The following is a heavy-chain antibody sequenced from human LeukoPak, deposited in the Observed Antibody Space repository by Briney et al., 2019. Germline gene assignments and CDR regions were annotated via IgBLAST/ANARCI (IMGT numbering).Heavy chain of an antibody. D-gene: IGHD1-26*01. V-gene: IGHV1-24*01. CDR2: FDPEDGET. CDR1: GYTFNNYG. Sequence: ASVKVSCKASGYTFNNYGITWVRQAPGKGLEWMGGFDPEDGETIYAQKFQGRVTMTEDTSTDTAYMELSSLRSEDTAVYYCATSTLSGSLNYWGQGTLVTVSS. CDR3: ATSTLSGSLNY. J-gene: IGHJ4*02.